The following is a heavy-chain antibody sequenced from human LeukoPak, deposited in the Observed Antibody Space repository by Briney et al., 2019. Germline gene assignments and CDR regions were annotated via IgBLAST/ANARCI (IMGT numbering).Heavy chain of an antibody. CDR2: ISSTGSTI. D-gene: IGHD1-26*01. J-gene: IGHJ3*02. V-gene: IGHV3-48*03. CDR1: GLFFSRSG. CDR3: ARSILVGATGAFDI. Sequence: PGGSLRLSCAASGLFFSRSGMNWVRPAPGKGRGWVSYISSTGSTIYYADSVKGRFTISRDNARSSLFLSMSSLRAEDTAVYYCARSILVGATGAFDIWGQGTMVTVS.